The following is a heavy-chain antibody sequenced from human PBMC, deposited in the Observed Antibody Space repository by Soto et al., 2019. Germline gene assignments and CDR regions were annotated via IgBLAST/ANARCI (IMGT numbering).Heavy chain of an antibody. V-gene: IGHV3-23*01. Sequence: VGSMIVSCGASGFTFRSFSMNWVRQAPGKGLEWVSDISRSGDGTHYADSVKGRFTISRDNSKNTLYLQMNSLRAEDTAVHYCAKDWSMDYCGQGTKVTVSS. CDR2: ISRSGDGT. CDR1: GFTFRSFS. J-gene: IGHJ4*02. D-gene: IGHD3-3*01. CDR3: AKDWSMDY.